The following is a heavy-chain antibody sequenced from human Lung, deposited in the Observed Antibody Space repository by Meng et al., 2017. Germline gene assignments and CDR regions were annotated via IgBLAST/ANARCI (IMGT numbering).Heavy chain of an antibody. V-gene: IGHV1-3*01. J-gene: IGHJ4*02. Sequence: QVQRVQSGAEGKKAGAAVKGGCKASGYTFTNYAMHWVRQAPGQRLEWMGWINAGNGNTKYSQKFQGRVTITRDTSASTAYMELSSLRSEDTAVYYCARSKSIAAAGGYWGQGTLVTVSS. D-gene: IGHD6-13*01. CDR3: ARSKSIAAAGGY. CDR1: GYTFTNYA. CDR2: INAGNGNT.